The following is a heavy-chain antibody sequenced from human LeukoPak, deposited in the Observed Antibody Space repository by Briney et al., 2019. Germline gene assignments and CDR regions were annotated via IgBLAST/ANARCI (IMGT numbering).Heavy chain of an antibody. J-gene: IGHJ4*02. CDR1: GGSISSYY. Sequence: SETLSLTCTVSGGSISSYYWSWIRQPPGKGLEWIGSIYHSGSTYYNPSLKSRVTISVDTSKNQFSLKLSSVTAADTAVYYCARVGLTSGSREYWGQGTLVTVSS. D-gene: IGHD1-26*01. CDR2: IYHSGST. CDR3: ARVGLTSGSREY. V-gene: IGHV4-59*08.